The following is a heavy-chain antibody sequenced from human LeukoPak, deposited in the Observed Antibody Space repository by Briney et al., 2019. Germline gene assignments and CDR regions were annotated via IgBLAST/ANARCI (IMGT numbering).Heavy chain of an antibody. V-gene: IGHV1-18*01. CDR3: ATYYDYIWGSYRQPNTAFDY. CDR1: GYTFTSYG. CDR2: ISAYNGNT. J-gene: IGHJ4*02. Sequence: GASVKVSCKASGYTFTSYGISWVRQAPGQGLEWMGWISAYNGNTNYAQKLQGRVTMTTDTSTSTAYMELRSLRSDDTAVYYCATYYDYIWGSYRQPNTAFDYWGQGTLVTVSS. D-gene: IGHD3-16*02.